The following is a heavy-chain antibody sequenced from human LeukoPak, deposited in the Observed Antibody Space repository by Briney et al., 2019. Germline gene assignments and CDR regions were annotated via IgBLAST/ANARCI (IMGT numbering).Heavy chain of an antibody. Sequence: ASVKVSCKASGYTFTSYGISWVRQAPGQGLEWMGWISAYNGNTNYAQKLQGRVTMTTDTSTSTAYMELRSLRSDDTAVYYRARDVRGPYDILTGYYRPLDYWGQGTLVTVSS. J-gene: IGHJ4*02. D-gene: IGHD3-9*01. CDR1: GYTFTSYG. V-gene: IGHV1-18*01. CDR2: ISAYNGNT. CDR3: ARDVRGPYDILTGYYRPLDY.